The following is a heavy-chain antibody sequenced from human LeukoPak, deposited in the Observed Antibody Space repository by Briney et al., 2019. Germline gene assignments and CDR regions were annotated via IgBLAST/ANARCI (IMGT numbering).Heavy chain of an antibody. CDR2: INPNSGGT. CDR3: ARSAGVRGIAVYYFDY. CDR1: GYTFTGYY. D-gene: IGHD3-10*01. J-gene: IGHJ4*02. V-gene: IGHV1-2*02. Sequence: ASVKVSCKASGYTFTGYYMHWVGQAPGQGLEWMGWINPNSGGTNYPQKFQGRVTLTRDTSISTASMELSRLTSDDTAVYSCARSAGVRGIAVYYFDYWGQGTPVTVSS.